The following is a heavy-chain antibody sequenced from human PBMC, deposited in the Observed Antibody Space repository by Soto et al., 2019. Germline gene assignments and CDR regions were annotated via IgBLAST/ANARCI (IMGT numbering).Heavy chain of an antibody. CDR3: ARDNHMYSSGWSGVDV. D-gene: IGHD6-19*01. Sequence: ASVKVSCKASGYTFTSYYMHWVRQAPGQGLEWMGIINPSGGSTSYAQKFQGRVTMTRDTSTSTVYMELSSLRSEDTAVYYCARDNHMYSSGWSGVDVWGQGTTVTVSS. CDR2: INPSGGST. J-gene: IGHJ6*02. V-gene: IGHV1-46*01. CDR1: GYTFTSYY.